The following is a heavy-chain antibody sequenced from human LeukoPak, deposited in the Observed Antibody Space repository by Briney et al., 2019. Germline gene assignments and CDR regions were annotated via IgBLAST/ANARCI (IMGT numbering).Heavy chain of an antibody. CDR2: IIPIFGIA. D-gene: IGHD5-18*01. CDR1: GGTFSSYA. V-gene: IGHV1-69*04. J-gene: IGHJ5*02. CDR3: ARGPIQLWLLGPSEGTNWFDP. Sequence: ASVKVSCKASGGTFSSYAISWVRQAPGQGLEWMGRIIPIFGIANYAQKFQGRVTITADKSTSTAYMELSSLRSEDTAVYYCARGPIQLWLLGPSEGTNWFDPWGQGTLDTVSS.